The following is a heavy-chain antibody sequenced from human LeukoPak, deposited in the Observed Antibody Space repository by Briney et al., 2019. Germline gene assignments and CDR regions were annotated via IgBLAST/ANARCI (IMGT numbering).Heavy chain of an antibody. CDR3: ARDPGSSAFDL. D-gene: IGHD1-14*01. Sequence: GGPLRLSCAASGFTFSNYDMTWVRQAPGKGLEWVSTISGGGGDTYYADSVKGRFTISRDNSKKSLFLELNSLRADDTAVFYCARDPGSSAFDLWGQGSLVTVST. CDR1: GFTFSNYD. J-gene: IGHJ4*02. CDR2: ISGGGGDT. V-gene: IGHV3-23*01.